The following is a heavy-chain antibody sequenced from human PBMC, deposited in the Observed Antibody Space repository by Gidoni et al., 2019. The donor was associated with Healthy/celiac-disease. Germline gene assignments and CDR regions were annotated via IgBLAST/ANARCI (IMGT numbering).Heavy chain of an antibody. CDR3: ARGDSHPSNWGSDFFDY. CDR2: IKQDGSEK. J-gene: IGHJ4*02. D-gene: IGHD7-27*01. CDR1: GFTFSSYW. Sequence: GGGLVQPGGSLRLSCAASGFTFSSYWMSWVRQAPGKGLEGVANIKQDGSEKYYVASVKGRFTISRDNAKNSLYLQMNSLRAEDTAVYHCARGDSHPSNWGSDFFDYWGQGTLVTVSS. V-gene: IGHV3-7*01.